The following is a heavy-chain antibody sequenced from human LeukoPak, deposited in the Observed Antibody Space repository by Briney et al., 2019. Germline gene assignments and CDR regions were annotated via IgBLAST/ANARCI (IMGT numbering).Heavy chain of an antibody. D-gene: IGHD1-26*01. CDR1: GFTFRIYA. Sequence: GGSLRLSCAASGFTFRIYAMSWVRQAPGKGLEWVSVISDSGGSRYHADSVKGRFTISRDNSKNTLYLQMNSLRAEDTAVYYCAKDSMIVGATYYFDYWGQGTLVTVSS. V-gene: IGHV3-23*01. CDR2: ISDSGGSR. CDR3: AKDSMIVGATYYFDY. J-gene: IGHJ4*02.